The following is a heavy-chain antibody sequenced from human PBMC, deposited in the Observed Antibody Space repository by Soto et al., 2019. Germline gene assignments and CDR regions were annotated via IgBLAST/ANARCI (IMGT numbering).Heavy chain of an antibody. CDR2: ISANGGIT. Sequence: EVQLLDSGGGLVKPGGSLRPSCAAAGFTFSKYAMSWVRLAPGKGLEWVSSISANGGITDYADSVKGRFTISRDNFQNILSLQLDSLRGDDTALYFCAKDKYTDSVRKVWFFDYWGRGTLVTVSS. D-gene: IGHD2-15*01. CDR1: GFTFSKYA. J-gene: IGHJ2*01. V-gene: IGHV3-23*01. CDR3: AKDKYTDSVRKVWFFDY.